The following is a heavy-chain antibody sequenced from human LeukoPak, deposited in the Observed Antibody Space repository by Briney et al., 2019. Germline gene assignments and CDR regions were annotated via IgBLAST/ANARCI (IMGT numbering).Heavy chain of an antibody. CDR2: INPSGGST. CDR1: GYSFTSYY. V-gene: IGHV1-46*01. J-gene: IGHJ3*02. Sequence: ASVKVSCKTSGYSFTSYYIHSVRQAPGQGVEWMGIINPSGGSTTYAQKFQGRLTMASDTSTSTVYMELSSLRSEDTAMYYCARSSAYYNEADIWGQGTMVTVSS. D-gene: IGHD1-26*01. CDR3: ARSSAYYNEADI.